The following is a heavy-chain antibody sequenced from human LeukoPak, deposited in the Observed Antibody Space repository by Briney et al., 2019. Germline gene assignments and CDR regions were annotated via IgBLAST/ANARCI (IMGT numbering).Heavy chain of an antibody. Sequence: SETLSLTCTVSGGSISSYYWSWIRQPAGKGLEWIGRIYTSGSTNYNPSLKSRVTMSVDTSKNQFSLKLSSVTAADTAVYYCAREGPGGYYYGSGSYYRRPFGYWGQGTLVTVSS. CDR1: GGSISSYY. CDR3: AREGPGGYYYGSGSYYRRPFGY. D-gene: IGHD3-10*01. J-gene: IGHJ4*02. V-gene: IGHV4-4*07. CDR2: IYTSGST.